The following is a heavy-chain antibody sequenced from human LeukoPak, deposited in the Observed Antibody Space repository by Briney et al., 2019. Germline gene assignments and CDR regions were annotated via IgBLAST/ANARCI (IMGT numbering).Heavy chain of an antibody. CDR1: GYTFTSYG. Sequence: ASVKVSCKASGYTFTSYGISWVRQAPGQGLEWMGWISAYNGNTNYAQKLQGRVTMTTDTSTSTAYMELRSLRSDDTAVYYCARFHVDTYYYGSGSYYSDYWGRGTLVTVSS. CDR2: ISAYNGNT. D-gene: IGHD3-10*01. CDR3: ARFHVDTYYYGSGSYYSDY. V-gene: IGHV1-18*01. J-gene: IGHJ4*02.